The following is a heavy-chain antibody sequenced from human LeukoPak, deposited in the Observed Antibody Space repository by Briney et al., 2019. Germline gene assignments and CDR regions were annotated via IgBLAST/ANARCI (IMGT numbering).Heavy chain of an antibody. J-gene: IGHJ5*02. Sequence: SVKVSCKASGGTFSSYAISWVRQAPGQGLEWMGGIIPIFGTANYAQKFQGRVTITADESTSTAYMELSSLRSEDTAVYYCAPSGSSTSENWFDPWGQGTLVTVSS. V-gene: IGHV1-69*13. D-gene: IGHD2-2*01. CDR2: IIPIFGTA. CDR3: APSGSSTSENWFDP. CDR1: GGTFSSYA.